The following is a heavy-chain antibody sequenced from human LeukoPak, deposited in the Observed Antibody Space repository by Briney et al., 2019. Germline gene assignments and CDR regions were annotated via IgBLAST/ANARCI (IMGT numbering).Heavy chain of an antibody. CDR2: IYYSGST. CDR1: GGSITSYY. D-gene: IGHD3-16*02. J-gene: IGHJ3*02. CDR3: ARSKPSLASYCYAFDI. V-gene: IGHV4-59*01. Sequence: SETLSLTCTVSGGSITSYYWSWIRQPPGKGLEWIGYIYYSGSTNYNPSLKSRVTISLDTSKNQFSLKLNSVTAADTAVYYCARSKPSLASYCYAFDIWGQGTMVTVSS.